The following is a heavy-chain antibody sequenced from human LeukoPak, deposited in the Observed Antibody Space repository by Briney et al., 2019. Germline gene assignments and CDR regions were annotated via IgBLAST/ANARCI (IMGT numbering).Heavy chain of an antibody. Sequence: GGSLRLSCAASGFTFSSYAMHWVRQAPGKGLEWVAVISYDGSNKYYADSVKGRFTISRDNSKNTLYLQMNSLRAEDTAVYYCARDPLGTRPGFDYWGQGTLVTVSS. J-gene: IGHJ4*02. CDR3: ARDPLGTRPGFDY. V-gene: IGHV3-30*04. CDR2: ISYDGSNK. CDR1: GFTFSSYA. D-gene: IGHD3-16*02.